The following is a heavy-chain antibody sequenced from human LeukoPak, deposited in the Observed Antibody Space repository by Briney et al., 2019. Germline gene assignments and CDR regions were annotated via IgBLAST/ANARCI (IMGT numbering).Heavy chain of an antibody. D-gene: IGHD1-14*01. V-gene: IGHV1-18*01. Sequence: GASVKVSCKASGYTFTSYGISWVRRAPGQGLEWLGWISAYNGNTNYAQKLQGRVTMTTDTSTSTAYMELRSLRSDDTAVYYCARNRGINYYYGMDVWGQGTTVTVSS. CDR2: ISAYNGNT. CDR3: ARNRGINYYYGMDV. J-gene: IGHJ6*02. CDR1: GYTFTSYG.